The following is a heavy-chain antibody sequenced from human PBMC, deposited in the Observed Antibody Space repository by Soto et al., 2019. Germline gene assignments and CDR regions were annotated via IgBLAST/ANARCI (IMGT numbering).Heavy chain of an antibody. CDR1: GFNFSSYA. CDR3: VKGESCSGGSCYYYYYGMDV. D-gene: IGHD2-15*01. CDR2: ISSNGGST. Sequence: GGSLRLYYSASGFNFSSYALHLLRQALGKGLEYVSAISSNGGSTYYADSVKGRFTISRDNSKNTLYLQMSSLRAEDTAVYYCVKGESCSGGSCYYYYYGMDVWGQGT. J-gene: IGHJ6*02. V-gene: IGHV3-64D*08.